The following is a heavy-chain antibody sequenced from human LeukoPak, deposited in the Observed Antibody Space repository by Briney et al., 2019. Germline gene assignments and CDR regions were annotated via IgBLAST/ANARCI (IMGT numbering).Heavy chain of an antibody. V-gene: IGHV4-39*01. Sequence: PSETLSLTCTVSDGSISSSSYYWGWIRQPPGKGLEWIGTIYYSGSTYYNPSLKSRVTISVDTSKNQFSLKLSSVTAADTAVYYCARLPTVTFFDYWGQGTLVTVSS. J-gene: IGHJ4*02. CDR2: IYYSGST. CDR3: ARLPTVTFFDY. CDR1: DGSISSSSYY. D-gene: IGHD4-17*01.